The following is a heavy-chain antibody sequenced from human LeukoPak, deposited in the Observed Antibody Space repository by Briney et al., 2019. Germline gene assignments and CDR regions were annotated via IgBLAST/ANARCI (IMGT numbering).Heavy chain of an antibody. CDR2: ISSSSSYI. Sequence: RGSLRLSCAASGFTFSSYSMNWVRQAPGKGLEWVSSISSSSSYIYYADSVKGRFTISRDNAKNSLYLQMNSLRAEDTAVYYCARDSFGVSSSLDYWGQGTLVTVSS. CDR1: GFTFSSYS. CDR3: ARDSFGVSSSLDY. V-gene: IGHV3-21*01. D-gene: IGHD6-13*01. J-gene: IGHJ4*02.